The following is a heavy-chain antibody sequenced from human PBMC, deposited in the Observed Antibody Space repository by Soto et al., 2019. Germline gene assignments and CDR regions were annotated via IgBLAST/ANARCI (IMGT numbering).Heavy chain of an antibody. J-gene: IGHJ3*02. CDR1: GFTFSSYA. V-gene: IGHV3-23*01. CDR3: AVLRGVYYYGSGSYSPPGAFDI. D-gene: IGHD3-10*01. Sequence: LRLSCAASGFTFSSYAMSWVRQAPGKGLEWVSAISGSGGSTYYADSVKGRFTISRDNSKNTLYLQMNSLRAEDTAVYYCAVLRGVYYYGSGSYSPPGAFDIWGQGTMVTVSS. CDR2: ISGSGGST.